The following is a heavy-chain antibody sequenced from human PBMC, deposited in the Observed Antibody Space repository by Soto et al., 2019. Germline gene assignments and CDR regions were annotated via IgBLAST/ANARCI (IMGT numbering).Heavy chain of an antibody. CDR1: GFPFSSYV. CDR3: AKDSNKYSSSLRGRYFDY. CDR2: ISGGGSNT. V-gene: IGHV3-23*01. Sequence: LRLSCAASGFPFSSYVMSWVRQAPGKGLERVSGISGGGSNTFYADSVKGRFTISRDNSKNTLLLQMNSLGAEDTAVYYCAKDSNKYSSSLRGRYFDYWGQGIGVTVSS. D-gene: IGHD4-4*01. J-gene: IGHJ4*02.